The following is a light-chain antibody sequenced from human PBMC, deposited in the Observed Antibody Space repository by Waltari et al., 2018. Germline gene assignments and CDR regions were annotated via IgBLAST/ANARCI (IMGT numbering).Light chain of an antibody. Sequence: DIVMTQSPLSLPVTPGEPPSISCRSSQSLLHSSGYNLLDEYLQKPGQSPQLLFYLGSNRASRVPARLSGSASGTDFTLTISRVEAEDVGVSYCMQRLQITVTFGQGTKVEIK. CDR1: QSLLHSSGYNL. V-gene: IGKV2-28*01. CDR2: LGS. J-gene: IGKJ1*01. CDR3: MQRLQITVT.